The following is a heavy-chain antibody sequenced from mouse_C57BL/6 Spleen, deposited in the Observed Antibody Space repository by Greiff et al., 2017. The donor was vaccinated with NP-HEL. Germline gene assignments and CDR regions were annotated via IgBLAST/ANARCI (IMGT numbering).Heavy chain of an antibody. D-gene: IGHD1-1*01. CDR2: IYPGDGDT. CDR1: GYAFSSSW. Sequence: VKLQQSGPELVKPGASVKISCKASGYAFSSSWMNWVKQRPGKSLEWIGRIYPGDGDTNYNGKFKGKATLTADKSSSTAYMQLSSLTSEDSAVYFCATTVADYWGQGTTLTVSS. CDR3: ATTVADY. J-gene: IGHJ2*01. V-gene: IGHV1-82*01.